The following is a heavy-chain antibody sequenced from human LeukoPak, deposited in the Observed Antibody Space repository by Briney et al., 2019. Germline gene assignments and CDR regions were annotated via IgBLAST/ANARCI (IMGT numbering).Heavy chain of an antibody. D-gene: IGHD6-19*01. V-gene: IGHV4-59*01. J-gene: IGHJ3*02. CDR2: IYSFGST. CDR1: GGSIISYY. CDR3: ARGEGSGWYWAFDI. Sequence: SETLSLTCTVSGGSIISYYWGWIRQSPRRGLEWIGYIYSFGSTNYNPSLQSRVTISVDTSKHQFSLKLRSVTAADTAIYYCARGEGSGWYWAFDIWGQGTMVTVSS.